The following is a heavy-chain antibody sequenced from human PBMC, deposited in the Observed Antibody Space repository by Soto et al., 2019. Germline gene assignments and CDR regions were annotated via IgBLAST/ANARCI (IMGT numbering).Heavy chain of an antibody. CDR3: AREVTGYCSNGVCFSGKWFDP. CDR1: GDTVSTYI. Sequence: QVQLVQSGAEVKKPGSSVKVSCKASGDTVSTYIVSWVRQAPGQGLEWMGGIIPIDGMAKYAQKFQGRVTITADKSTSTAYRERSSLRAEDTAVYYCAREVTGYCSNGVCFSGKWFDPWGQGTLVTVSS. D-gene: IGHD2-8*01. CDR2: IIPIDGMA. J-gene: IGHJ5*02. V-gene: IGHV1-69*08.